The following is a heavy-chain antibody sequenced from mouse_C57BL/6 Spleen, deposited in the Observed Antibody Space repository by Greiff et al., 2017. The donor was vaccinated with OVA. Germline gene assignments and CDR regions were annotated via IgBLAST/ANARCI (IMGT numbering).Heavy chain of an antibody. Sequence: QVQLKQPGAELVRPGSSVKLSCKASGYTFTSYWMHWVKQRPIQGLEWIGNIDPSDSETHYNQKFKDKATLTVDKSSSTAYMQLSSLTSEDSAVYYCARDDGYYRMDYWGQGTSVTVSS. CDR1: GYTFTSYW. CDR2: IDPSDSET. D-gene: IGHD2-3*01. V-gene: IGHV1-52*01. CDR3: ARDDGYYRMDY. J-gene: IGHJ4*01.